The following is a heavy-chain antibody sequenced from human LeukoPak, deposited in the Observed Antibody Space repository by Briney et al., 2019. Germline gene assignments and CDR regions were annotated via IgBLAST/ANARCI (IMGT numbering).Heavy chain of an antibody. D-gene: IGHD3-3*01. CDR1: GGSISSNTYY. J-gene: IGHJ3*02. Sequence: SETLSLTCTVSGGSISSNTYYWGWIRQPPGKGLEWIGSIYYSGSTYYNPSLKSRVTISVDTSKNQFSLKLSSVTAADTAVYYCARSPTYYDFWSGYCCAFDIWGQGTMVTVSS. CDR2: IYYSGST. CDR3: ARSPTYYDFWSGYCCAFDI. V-gene: IGHV4-39*01.